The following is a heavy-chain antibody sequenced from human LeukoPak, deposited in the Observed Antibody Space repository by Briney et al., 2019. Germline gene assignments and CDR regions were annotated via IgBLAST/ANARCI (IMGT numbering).Heavy chain of an antibody. Sequence: GESLKISCKGSGYSFTSYWIGWVRPMPGKGLEWMGIIYPGDSDTRYSPSFQGQVTISADESISTAYLQWSSLKASDTAMYYCARMHIVVVTDDAFDIWGQGTMVTVSS. J-gene: IGHJ3*02. CDR3: ARMHIVVVTDDAFDI. CDR2: IYPGDSDT. CDR1: GYSFTSYW. V-gene: IGHV5-51*01. D-gene: IGHD2-21*02.